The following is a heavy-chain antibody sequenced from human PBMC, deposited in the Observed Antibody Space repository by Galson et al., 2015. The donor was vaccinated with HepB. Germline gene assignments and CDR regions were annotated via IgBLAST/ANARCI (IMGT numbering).Heavy chain of an antibody. CDR2: ISSSSSTI. J-gene: IGHJ6*02. Sequence: SLRLSCAASGFTFSSYSMNWVRQAPGKGLEWVSYISSSSSTIYYADSVKGRFTISRDNAKNSLYLQMNSLRAEDTAVYYCARERVVIPPTGMDVWGQGTTVTVSS. CDR3: ARERVVIPPTGMDV. D-gene: IGHD3-3*01. V-gene: IGHV3-48*04. CDR1: GFTFSSYS.